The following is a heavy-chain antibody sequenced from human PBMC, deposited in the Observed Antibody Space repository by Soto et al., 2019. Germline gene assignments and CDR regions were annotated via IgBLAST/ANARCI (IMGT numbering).Heavy chain of an antibody. Sequence: SETLSLPCTVSGGSISSGGYYWSWIRQHPGKGLEWIGYIYYSGSTYYNPSLKSRVTISVDTSKNQFSLKLSSVTAADTAVYYCARVGAAAGTFYYYYYGMDVWGQGTTVTVSS. J-gene: IGHJ6*02. V-gene: IGHV4-31*03. CDR3: ARVGAAAGTFYYYYYGMDV. CDR1: GGSISSGGYY. CDR2: IYYSGST. D-gene: IGHD6-13*01.